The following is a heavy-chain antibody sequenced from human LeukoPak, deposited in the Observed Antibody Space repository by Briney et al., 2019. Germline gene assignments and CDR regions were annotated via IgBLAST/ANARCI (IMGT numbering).Heavy chain of an antibody. CDR2: ISGGGGST. D-gene: IGHD2-21*02. Sequence: GGSLRLSCAASGFTFSNCAISWVRQATGKGLEWVSGISGGGGSTHYADSVKGRFTISRDNAKNTLYLQMNSLRAEDTAVYYCAKHLGTAPSYYFDYWDQGTPVTVSS. CDR3: AKHLGTAPSYYFDY. V-gene: IGHV3-23*01. CDR1: GFTFSNCA. J-gene: IGHJ4*02.